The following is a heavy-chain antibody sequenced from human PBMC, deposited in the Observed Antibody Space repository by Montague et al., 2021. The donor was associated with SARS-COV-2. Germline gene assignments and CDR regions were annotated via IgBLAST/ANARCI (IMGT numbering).Heavy chain of an antibody. J-gene: IGHJ4*02. CDR3: ARGGEWSSSSLPDY. Sequence: SLRLSCAASGFTFGGYDMNWVRQDPGKGLEWVSAIGIGGDTYYLGSVKGRFIISRENAKNSLYLQMNSLRVGDTAVYYCARGGEWSSSSLPDYWGQGTLVTVSS. D-gene: IGHD6-6*01. CDR2: IGIGGDT. V-gene: IGHV3-13*04. CDR1: GFTFGGYD.